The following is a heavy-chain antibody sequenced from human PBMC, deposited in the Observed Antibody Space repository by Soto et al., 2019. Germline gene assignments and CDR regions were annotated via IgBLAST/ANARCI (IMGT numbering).Heavy chain of an antibody. CDR1: GGFNSYS. CDR2: IIPIFATP. Sequence: QVQLVQSGAEVKKPGSSVKVSCKGSGGFNSYSISWVRQAPGPGLEWMGGIIPIFATPTYAQKFQGRVTITADKSTSTAYMELSRLTSEDTAVYYCARGGPVIIPAATNWFDPWGQGTLVSVSS. CDR3: ARGGPVIIPAATNWFDP. V-gene: IGHV1-69*06. D-gene: IGHD2-2*01. J-gene: IGHJ5*02.